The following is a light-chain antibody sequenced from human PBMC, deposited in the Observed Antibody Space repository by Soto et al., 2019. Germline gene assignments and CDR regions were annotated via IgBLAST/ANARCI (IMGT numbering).Light chain of an antibody. V-gene: IGLV2-8*01. Sequence: QSALTQPPSASGSPGQSVTISCTGTSSDVGAYKYVSWYQQYPGKAPKLMIYEVSKRPSGVPDRFSGSTSGNTASMTVSVLQAEDEADYYCISYVGSKMLVFGGGTKLTV. CDR3: ISYVGSKMLV. CDR1: SSDVGAYKY. CDR2: EVS. J-gene: IGLJ2*01.